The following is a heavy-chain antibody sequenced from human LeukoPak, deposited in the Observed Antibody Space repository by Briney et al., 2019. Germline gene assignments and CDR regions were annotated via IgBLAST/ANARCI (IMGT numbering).Heavy chain of an antibody. V-gene: IGHV4-59*08. CDR3: ARRRYSFDAFDI. Sequence: SETLSLTCTVSGGSIGSYYWSWIRQPPGKGLEWIGYIYYSGSTNYNPSLKSRVTMSVDTSKNQFSLKLSSVTAADTAVYYCARRRYSFDAFDIWGQGTMVTASS. J-gene: IGHJ3*02. D-gene: IGHD5-18*01. CDR2: IYYSGST. CDR1: GGSIGSYY.